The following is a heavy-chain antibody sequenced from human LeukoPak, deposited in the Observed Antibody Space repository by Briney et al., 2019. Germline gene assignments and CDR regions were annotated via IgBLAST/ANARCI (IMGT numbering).Heavy chain of an antibody. D-gene: IGHD3-22*01. CDR3: ARDQDYYDSSGYYTPFFDY. CDR1: GFTLSDYY. CDR2: ISSSGSTI. Sequence: PGGSLRLSCAASGFTLSDYYMSWIRQAPGKGLEWVSYISSSGSTIYYADSVKGRFTISRDNAKNSLYLQMNSLRAEDTAVYYCARDQDYYDSSGYYTPFFDYWGQGTLVTVSS. V-gene: IGHV3-11*01. J-gene: IGHJ4*02.